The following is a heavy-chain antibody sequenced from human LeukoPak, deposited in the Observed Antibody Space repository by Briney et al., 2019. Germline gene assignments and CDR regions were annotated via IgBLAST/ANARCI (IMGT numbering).Heavy chain of an antibody. V-gene: IGHV4-59*01. D-gene: IGHD5-18*01. CDR2: IYYSGST. J-gene: IGHJ4*02. CDR1: GGSISSYY. CDR3: ARQYSYGYHNFDY. Sequence: SETLSLTCTVSGGSISSYYWSWIRQPPGKGLEWIGYIYYSGSTNYNPSLKSRVTISVDTSKNQFSLKLSSVTAAGTAVYYCARQYSYGYHNFDYWGQGTLVTVSS.